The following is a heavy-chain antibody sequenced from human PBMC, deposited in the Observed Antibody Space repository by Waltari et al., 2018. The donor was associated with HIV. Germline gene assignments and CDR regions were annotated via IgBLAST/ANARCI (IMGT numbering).Heavy chain of an antibody. CDR2: ISGSGSST. J-gene: IGHJ6*02. CDR3: AKVPQYISSSIYYYGMDV. Sequence: EVQLLESGGGLVQPGGSLRLSCAASGFTFSHNALSWVRQAPGKGLEWVSSISGSGSSTYYADSIEGRFTISRDNSKNTLYLQMNSLRAEDTAAYYCAKVPQYISSSIYYYGMDVWGQGTTVTVSS. V-gene: IGHV3-23*01. CDR1: GFTFSHNA. D-gene: IGHD6-6*01.